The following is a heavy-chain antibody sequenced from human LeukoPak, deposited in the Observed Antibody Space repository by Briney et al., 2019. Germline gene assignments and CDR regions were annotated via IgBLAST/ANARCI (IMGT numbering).Heavy chain of an antibody. V-gene: IGHV1-2*06. CDR2: INPNSGGT. J-gene: IGHJ4*02. CDR3: ARDRSGSYGGDY. D-gene: IGHD1-26*01. Sequence: GASVKVSCKASGYTFTGYYMHWVRQAPGQGLEWMGRINPNSGGTNYAQKFQGRVTMTRDTSISTAYMELSRLRSDDTAVYYCARDRSGSYGGDYWGQGTLVTVSS. CDR1: GYTFTGYY.